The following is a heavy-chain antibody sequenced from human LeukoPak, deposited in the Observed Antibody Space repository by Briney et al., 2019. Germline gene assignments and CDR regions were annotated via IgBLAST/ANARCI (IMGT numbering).Heavy chain of an antibody. V-gene: IGHV4-4*02. CDR2: IYYSGST. Sequence: PSETLSLTCVVSGGSISSSNWWSWVRQPPGKGLEWIGYIYYSGSTNYNPSLKSRVTISVDTSKNQFSLKLTSVTAADTAVYYCARETSQKGAHYMDVWGKGTTVTISS. CDR3: ARETSQKGAHYMDV. D-gene: IGHD3-16*01. CDR1: GGSISSSNW. J-gene: IGHJ6*03.